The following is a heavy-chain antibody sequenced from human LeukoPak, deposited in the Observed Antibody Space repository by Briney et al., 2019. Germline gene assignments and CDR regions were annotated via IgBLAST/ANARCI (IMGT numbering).Heavy chain of an antibody. Sequence: SETLSLTCAVYGGSFSGYYWSWIRQPPGKGLEWIGEINHSGSTNYNPSLKSRVTISVDTSKKQFSLKLTSVTAADTAVYYCAKIIADDGFDYWGQGTPVTVSS. CDR1: GGSFSGYY. J-gene: IGHJ4*02. CDR2: INHSGST. D-gene: IGHD2-21*01. CDR3: AKIIADDGFDY. V-gene: IGHV4-34*01.